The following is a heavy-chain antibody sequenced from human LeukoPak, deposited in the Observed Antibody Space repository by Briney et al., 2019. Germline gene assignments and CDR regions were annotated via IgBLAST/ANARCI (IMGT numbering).Heavy chain of an antibody. CDR2: IYYSGST. CDR3: ARFAVAGTRYFDY. J-gene: IGHJ4*02. Sequence: SETLSLTCTVSGGSISSYYWGWIRQPPGRGLEWIGSIYYSGSTYYNPSLKSRVTISVDTSKNQFSLKLSSVTAADTAVYYCARFAVAGTRYFDYWGQETLVTVSS. CDR1: GGSISSYY. D-gene: IGHD6-19*01. V-gene: IGHV4-39*07.